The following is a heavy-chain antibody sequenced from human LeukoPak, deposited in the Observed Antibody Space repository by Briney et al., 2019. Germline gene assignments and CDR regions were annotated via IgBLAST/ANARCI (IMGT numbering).Heavy chain of an antibody. CDR3: ARGRDYYDSSGSYYYYYGMDV. CDR1: GGSFSGYY. CDR2: INHSGST. D-gene: IGHD3-22*01. J-gene: IGHJ6*02. V-gene: IGHV4-34*01. Sequence: SETLSLTCAVYGGSFSGYYWSWIRQPPGKGLEWIGEINHSGSTNYNPSLKSRVTISVDTSKNQFSLKLSSVTAADTAVYYCARGRDYYDSSGSYYYYYGMDVWGQGTTVTVS.